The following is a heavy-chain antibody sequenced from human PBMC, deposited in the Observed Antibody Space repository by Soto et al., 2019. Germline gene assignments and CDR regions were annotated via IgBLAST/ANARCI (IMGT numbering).Heavy chain of an antibody. CDR3: ARAIAVAGTFYYYYYGMDV. Sequence: QVQLQESGPGLVKPSETLSLTCTVSGGSVSSGSYYWSWIRQPPGKGLEWIGYIYYSGSTNYNPSPKSRGTISVDTSKNPFSLKLSSVTAADTAVYYCARAIAVAGTFYYYYYGMDVWGQGTTVTVSS. J-gene: IGHJ6*02. V-gene: IGHV4-61*01. CDR1: GGSVSSGSYY. D-gene: IGHD6-19*01. CDR2: IYYSGST.